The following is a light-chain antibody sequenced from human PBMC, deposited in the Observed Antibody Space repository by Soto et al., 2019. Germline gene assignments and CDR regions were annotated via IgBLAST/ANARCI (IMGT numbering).Light chain of an antibody. V-gene: IGLV2-8*01. Sequence: QSVLTQPPSASRAPGQSVTISCTGTSSDGGGYSYVSWYQQHPGKTPKLMIYEVSKRPSGVPDRFSGSKSGNTASLTVSGLQAEDEADYYCSSYAGSNNLFVFGTGTKVTVL. J-gene: IGLJ1*01. CDR3: SSYAGSNNLFV. CDR1: SSDGGGYSY. CDR2: EVS.